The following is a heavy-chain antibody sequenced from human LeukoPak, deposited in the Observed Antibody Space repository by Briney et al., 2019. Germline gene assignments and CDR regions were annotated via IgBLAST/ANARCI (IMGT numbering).Heavy chain of an antibody. CDR1: GGSISSYY. CDR2: IYTSGST. D-gene: IGHD1-7*01. J-gene: IGHJ6*03. CDR3: ARAAHRGITGTWDDYYYYYMDV. Sequence: SETLSLTCTVSGGSISSYYWSWIRQPAGKGLEWIGRIYTSGSTNYNPSLKSRVTMSVDTSKNQFSLKLSSVTAADTAVYYCARAAHRGITGTWDDYYYYYMDVWGKGTTVTVSS. V-gene: IGHV4-4*07.